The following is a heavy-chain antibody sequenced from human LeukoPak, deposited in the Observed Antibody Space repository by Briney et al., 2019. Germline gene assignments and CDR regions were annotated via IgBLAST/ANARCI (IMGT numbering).Heavy chain of an antibody. V-gene: IGHV1-8*01. CDR2: MNPNSGNT. CDR1: GYTFTSYD. CDR3: ARNTINSSGYRLYY. D-gene: IGHD3-22*01. J-gene: IGHJ4*02. Sequence: ASVKVSCKASGYTFTSYDINWVRQATGQGLEWMGWMNPNSGNTGYAQKFQGRVPMTRNTSISTAYMELSSLRSEDTAVYYCARNTINSSGYRLYYWGQGTLVTVSS.